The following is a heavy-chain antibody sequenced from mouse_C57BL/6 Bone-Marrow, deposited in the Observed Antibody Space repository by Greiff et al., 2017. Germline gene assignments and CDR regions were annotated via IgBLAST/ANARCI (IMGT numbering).Heavy chain of an antibody. V-gene: IGHV1-9*01. D-gene: IGHD1-1*01. Sequence: LQESGAELMKPGASVKLSCKATGYTFTGYWIEWVKQRPGHGLEWIGEILPGSGSTNYNEKFKGKATFTADTSSNTAYMQLSSLTTEDYAIYYCARAQYYYGSSYDWYFDVWGTGTTVTVSS. CDR1: GYTFTGYW. CDR3: ARAQYYYGSSYDWYFDV. CDR2: ILPGSGST. J-gene: IGHJ1*03.